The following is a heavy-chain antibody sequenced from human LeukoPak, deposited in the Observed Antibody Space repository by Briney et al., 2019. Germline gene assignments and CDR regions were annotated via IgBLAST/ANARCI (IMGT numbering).Heavy chain of an antibody. CDR2: IEYDGSKK. J-gene: IGHJ4*02. CDR3: ARKFCISTSCYDDY. CDR1: GFTFSSYW. Sequence: PGGSLRLSCAASGFTFSSYWTSWVRQAPGQGLEWVANIEYDGSKKYYVDSVKGRFTISADNAKNSLYLQMNSLRAEDTAVYYCARKFCISTSCYDDYWGQGTLVTVSS. D-gene: IGHD2-2*01. V-gene: IGHV3-7*01.